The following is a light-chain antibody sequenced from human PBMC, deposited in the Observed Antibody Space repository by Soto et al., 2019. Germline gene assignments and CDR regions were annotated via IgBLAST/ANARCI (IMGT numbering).Light chain of an antibody. Sequence: QSVLTQPPSVSGAPGQRGTISCTGSSSNIGAGYDVHWYQQLPGTAPKLLIAGNSNRPSGVPDRFSGSKSGTSASLAITWLQAEDEADYYCQSYDSSLSGWVFGGGTKLTVL. CDR3: QSYDSSLSGWV. J-gene: IGLJ2*01. V-gene: IGLV1-40*01. CDR1: SSNIGAGYD. CDR2: GNS.